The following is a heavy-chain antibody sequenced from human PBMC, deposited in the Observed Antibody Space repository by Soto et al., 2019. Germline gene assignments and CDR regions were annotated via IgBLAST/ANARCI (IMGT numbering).Heavy chain of an antibody. Sequence: GASVKVSCEASVYTFTRYDINCVRQATGQGLEWMGWMNPNSGNTGYAQKFQGRVTMTRNTSIRTAYMELSSLRSEDTATYYCAHSPFFGDKLDYWGQGTLVTVSS. V-gene: IGHV1-8*01. J-gene: IGHJ4*02. CDR2: MNPNSGNT. D-gene: IGHD2-21*01. CDR3: AHSPFFGDKLDY. CDR1: VYTFTRYD.